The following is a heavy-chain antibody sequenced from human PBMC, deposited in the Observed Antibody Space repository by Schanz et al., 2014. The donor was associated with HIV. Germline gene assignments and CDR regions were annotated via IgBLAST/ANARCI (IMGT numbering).Heavy chain of an antibody. Sequence: QVQLVESGGGVVQPGRSLRLSCAASGFTFSSFAMHWVRQAPGKGLEWVAVIWYDGDYKSYADSVTGRFTISRDNSKNTLYLQMNSLRAEDTAVYYCARDLGIVVVPATGAGMDVWGQGTTVTVSS. CDR2: IWYDGDYK. V-gene: IGHV3-33*01. CDR1: GFTFSSFA. J-gene: IGHJ6*02. D-gene: IGHD2-2*01. CDR3: ARDLGIVVVPATGAGMDV.